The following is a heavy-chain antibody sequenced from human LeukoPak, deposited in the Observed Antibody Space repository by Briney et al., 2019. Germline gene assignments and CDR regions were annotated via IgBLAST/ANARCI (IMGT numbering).Heavy chain of an antibody. CDR3: ASGSNTWGLLPEFYFDY. CDR2: IYTSGST. D-gene: IGHD6-13*01. V-gene: IGHV4-4*07. Sequence: SSETLSLTCSVSGASISTYFWSWIRQPPGEGLEWIGRIYTSGSTNYNASLKSRVTMSVDTSKNQFSLKLSSVTAADTAVYYCASGSNTWGLLPEFYFDYWGQGALVTVSS. J-gene: IGHJ4*02. CDR1: GASISTYF.